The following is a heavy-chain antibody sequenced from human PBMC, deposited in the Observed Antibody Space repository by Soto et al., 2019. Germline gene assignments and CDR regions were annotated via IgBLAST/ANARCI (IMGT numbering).Heavy chain of an antibody. D-gene: IGHD5-12*01. V-gene: IGHV3-33*01. CDR2: VWYDGRNK. CDR3: ARAAGYTGRDYVSYYGMDV. Sequence: QVHLVESGGGVVQPGRSLRLSCEASGFNFNNYGMHWVRQAPGKGLEWVALVWYDGRNKEYVDSVRGRFTISRDNSKDALCLEMNSLRDEDTAVYYCARAAGYTGRDYVSYYGMDVWGQGTAVTVSS. CDR1: GFNFNNYG. J-gene: IGHJ6*02.